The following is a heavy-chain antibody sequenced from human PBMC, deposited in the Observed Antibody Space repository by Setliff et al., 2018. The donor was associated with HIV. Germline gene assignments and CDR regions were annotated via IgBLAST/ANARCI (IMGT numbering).Heavy chain of an antibody. CDR2: IYYSGNP. D-gene: IGHD3-10*01. CDR3: ARGFDFAQRPPLYYFDY. Sequence: SETLSLTCTVSGGSISSGYYYWSWIRQHPGKGLEWIGYIYYSGNPFYNPSLRSRVTISLDTSKNQFSLNLSSVTAADPAVYYCARGFDFAQRPPLYYFDYWGQGTLVTVSS. V-gene: IGHV4-31*02. J-gene: IGHJ4*02. CDR1: GGSISSGYYY.